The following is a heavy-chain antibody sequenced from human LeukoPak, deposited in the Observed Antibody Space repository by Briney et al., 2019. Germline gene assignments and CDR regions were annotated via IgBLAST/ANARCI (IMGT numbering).Heavy chain of an antibody. Sequence: SETLSLTCAVYGGSLSGYYWSWIRQPPGKGLEWIGEINHSGSTNYNPSLKSRVTISVDTSKNQFSLKLSSVTAADTAVYYCARGDYDILTGYYSWGQGTLVTVSS. V-gene: IGHV4-34*01. CDR1: GGSLSGYY. CDR3: ARGDYDILTGYYS. CDR2: INHSGST. D-gene: IGHD3-9*01. J-gene: IGHJ4*02.